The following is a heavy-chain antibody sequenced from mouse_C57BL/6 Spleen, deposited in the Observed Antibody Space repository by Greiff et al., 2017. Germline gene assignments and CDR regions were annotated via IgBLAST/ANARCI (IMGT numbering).Heavy chain of an antibody. V-gene: IGHV10-3*01. D-gene: IGHD1-1*01. CDR3: VRDSGSSFYYAMDY. Sequence: EVQLVESGGGLVQPKGSLKLSCAASGFTFNTYAMHWVRQAPGKGLEWVARIRSKSSNYATYYADSVKDRFTISRDDSQSMLYLQMNNLKTEDTAMDYCVRDSGSSFYYAMDYWGQGTSVTVSS. CDR2: IRSKSSNYAT. J-gene: IGHJ4*01. CDR1: GFTFNTYA.